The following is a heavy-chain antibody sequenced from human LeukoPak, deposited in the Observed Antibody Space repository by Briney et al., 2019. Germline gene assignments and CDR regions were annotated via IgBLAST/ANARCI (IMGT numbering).Heavy chain of an antibody. J-gene: IGHJ5*02. D-gene: IGHD1-1*01. CDR1: GGTFSSYA. V-gene: IGHV1-69*04. CDR3: ARMTTSYWFDP. CDR2: IIPILGIA. Sequence: ASVKVSCKASGGTFSSYAICWVRQAPGQGLEWMGRIIPILGIANYAQKFQGRVTITADKSTSTAYMELSSLRSEDTAVYYCARMTTSYWFDPWGQGTLDTVSS.